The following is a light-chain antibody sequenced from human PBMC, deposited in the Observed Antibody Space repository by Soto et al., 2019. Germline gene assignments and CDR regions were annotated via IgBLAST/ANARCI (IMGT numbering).Light chain of an antibody. CDR2: DAS. CDR3: QQYNNWLLT. V-gene: IGKV3D-15*01. CDR1: QSISRT. J-gene: IGKJ4*01. Sequence: EIVLTQSPATLSVSPGERATLSCRASQSISRTLAWYQQRPGQPPRLLIYDASIRATGFPSRFSGSGSGTEFTLTISSLQSEDFAVYYCQQYNNWLLTFGGGTTVEIK.